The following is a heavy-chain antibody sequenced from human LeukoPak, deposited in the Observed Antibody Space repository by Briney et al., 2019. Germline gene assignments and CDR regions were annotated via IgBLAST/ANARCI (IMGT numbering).Heavy chain of an antibody. CDR1: GFTFSSYA. Sequence: GGSLRLSCAASGFTFSSYAMSWVRQAPGKGLEWVSAISGSGGSTYYAASVKGRFTISRDNSKNSRYLQMNSLRAEDTAVYYCAKGHLDTAMVFWVGDYFDYWGQGTLVTVSS. CDR2: ISGSGGST. V-gene: IGHV3-23*01. CDR3: AKGHLDTAMVFWVGDYFDY. J-gene: IGHJ4*02. D-gene: IGHD5-18*01.